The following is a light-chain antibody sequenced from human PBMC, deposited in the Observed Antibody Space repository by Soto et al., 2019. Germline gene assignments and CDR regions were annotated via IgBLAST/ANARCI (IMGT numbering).Light chain of an antibody. J-gene: IGLJ1*01. V-gene: IGLV2-14*01. CDR3: SSYTTSSTL. CDR1: SSDVGGYNY. Sequence: QSALTQPASVSGSPGQSITISCTGTSSDVGGYNYVSWYQQHPGKAPKLMIYEVSNRPSGVSNRFSGAKSGITASLTISGLQAEDEADYYCSSYTTSSTLFGTGTKVTVL. CDR2: EVS.